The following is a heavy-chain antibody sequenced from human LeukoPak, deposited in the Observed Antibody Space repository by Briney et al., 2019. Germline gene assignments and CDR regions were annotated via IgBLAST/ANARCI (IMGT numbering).Heavy chain of an antibody. CDR2: LKQDGSEK. V-gene: IGHV3-7*01. J-gene: IGHJ4*02. Sequence: AGGSLRLSCAASGFTFSSYWISWVRQAPGKGLEWVANLKQDGSEKYYVDSVKGRFTISRDNAKNSLYLQMNNLRAEDTAVYYCTSRGGNSPDYWGQGTLVTVSS. CDR3: TSRGGNSPDY. CDR1: GFTFSSYW. D-gene: IGHD4-23*01.